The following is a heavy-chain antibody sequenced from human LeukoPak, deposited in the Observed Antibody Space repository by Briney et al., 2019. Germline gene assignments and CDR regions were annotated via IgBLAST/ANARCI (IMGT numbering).Heavy chain of an antibody. J-gene: IGHJ4*02. CDR3: ARRALISTSGYQHIVY. Sequence: GESLKISCKGSGYSFTSYWIGWVRQMPGKGLEWMGIIYPGDSDTRYSPSFQGQVTISADKSISTAYLQWSSLKASDTAMYFCARRALISTSGYQHIVYWGQGTLVTVSS. V-gene: IGHV5-51*01. D-gene: IGHD6-25*01. CDR1: GYSFTSYW. CDR2: IYPGDSDT.